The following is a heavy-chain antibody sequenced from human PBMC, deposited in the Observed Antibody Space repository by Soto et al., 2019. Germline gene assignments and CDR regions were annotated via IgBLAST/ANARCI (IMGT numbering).Heavy chain of an antibody. V-gene: IGHV3-48*01. CDR2: ISSSSSTI. CDR3: ARHPERIAEIGWFDP. Sequence: GGSLRLSCAASGFTFSSYSMNWVRQAAGKGLEWVSYISSSSSTIYYADSVKGRFTISRDNAKNSLYLQMNSLRAEDTAVYYCARHPERIAEIGWFDPWGQGTLVTVSS. CDR1: GFTFSSYS. D-gene: IGHD6-13*01. J-gene: IGHJ5*02.